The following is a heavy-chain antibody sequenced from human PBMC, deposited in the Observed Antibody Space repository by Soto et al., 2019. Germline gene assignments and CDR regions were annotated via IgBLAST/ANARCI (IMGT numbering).Heavy chain of an antibody. CDR3: ARRAYCGGDCYSGFGY. CDR1: GFTFGTYW. V-gene: IGHV3-74*01. CDR2: INSDGSTT. D-gene: IGHD2-21*02. Sequence: PGGSLRLSCAASGFTFGTYWMHWVRQAPGKGLVWVSRINSDGSTTTYADSVKGRSTISRDNAKNTLYLQMTSLRAEGTAVYYCARRAYCGGDCYSGFGYWGRGTLVTVSS. J-gene: IGHJ4*02.